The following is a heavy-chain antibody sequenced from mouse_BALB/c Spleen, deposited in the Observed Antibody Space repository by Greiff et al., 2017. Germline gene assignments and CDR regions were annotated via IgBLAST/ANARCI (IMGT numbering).Heavy chain of an antibody. Sequence: EVQLVESGGGLVQPGGSRKLSCAASGFTFSSFGMHWVRQAPEKGLEWVAYISSGSSTIYYADTVKGRFTISRDNPKNTLFLQMTSLRSEDTAMYYCARHGSSLDYWGQGTTLTASS. D-gene: IGHD1-1*01. CDR3: ARHGSSLDY. J-gene: IGHJ2*01. V-gene: IGHV5-17*02. CDR2: ISSGSSTI. CDR1: GFTFSSFG.